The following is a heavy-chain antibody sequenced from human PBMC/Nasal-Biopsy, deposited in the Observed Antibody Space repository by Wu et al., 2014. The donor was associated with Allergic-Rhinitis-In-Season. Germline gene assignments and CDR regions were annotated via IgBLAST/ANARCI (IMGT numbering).Heavy chain of an antibody. V-gene: IGHV4-39*07. CDR3: ARVYLTGYKYYFDN. J-gene: IGHJ4*01. CDR2: LYYTGIS. D-gene: IGHD3-9*01. CDR1: GDSVNSGTYY. Sequence: TLSLTCTVSGDSVNSGTYYWAWIRQTPGKGLEWIGSLYYTGISYYNPSLKSRVSLSVDTSKNNFSLKVHSATAADTAIYYCARVYLTGYKYYFDNWGHGTLVTVSS.